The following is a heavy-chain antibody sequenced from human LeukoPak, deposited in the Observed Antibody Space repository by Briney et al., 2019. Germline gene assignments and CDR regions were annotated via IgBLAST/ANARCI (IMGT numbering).Heavy chain of an antibody. V-gene: IGHV3-74*01. CDR3: AAKYDY. CDR1: GFTFSSHL. CDR2: ISSDGTYT. J-gene: IGHJ4*02. Sequence: GGSLRLSCAASGFTFSSHLMHWVRQAPGKGLVWVSRISSDGTYTNYADSVRGRFTISRDNAKNTLYLQMNSLRAEDTAVYYCAAKYDYWGQGTLVTVSS.